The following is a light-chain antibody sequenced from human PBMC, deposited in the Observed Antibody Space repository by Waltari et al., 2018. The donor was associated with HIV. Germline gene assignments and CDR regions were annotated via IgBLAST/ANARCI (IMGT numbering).Light chain of an antibody. CDR1: SSNIGNNA. Sequence: QSVLTQPPSASGTPGQRVTISCSGSSSNIGNNAVSWYQQFPGTAPELLIYSNNQRPSGGPDRFSGSKAGTSASLAISGLQSEDEANYYCETLDDNLNGPVFGGGTKLTVL. J-gene: IGLJ2*01. CDR3: ETLDDNLNGPV. V-gene: IGLV1-44*01. CDR2: SNN.